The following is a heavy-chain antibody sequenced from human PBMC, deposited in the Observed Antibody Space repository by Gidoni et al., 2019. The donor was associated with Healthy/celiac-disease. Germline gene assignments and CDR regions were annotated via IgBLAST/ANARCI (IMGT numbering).Heavy chain of an antibody. V-gene: IGHV3-11*06. J-gene: IGHJ3*02. Sequence: QVQLVESGGGLVKPGGSLRLSCAASGFTFRDYYMSWIRQAPGKGLEWVSYISSSSSYTNYADSVKGRFTISRDNAKNSLYLQMNSLRAEDTAVYYCARTKPAATSRLDAFDIWGQGTMVTVSS. CDR1: GFTFRDYY. CDR2: ISSSSSYT. D-gene: IGHD6-13*01. CDR3: ARTKPAATSRLDAFDI.